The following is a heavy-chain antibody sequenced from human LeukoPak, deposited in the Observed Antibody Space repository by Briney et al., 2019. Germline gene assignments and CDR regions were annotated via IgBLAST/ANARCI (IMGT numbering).Heavy chain of an antibody. J-gene: IGHJ4*02. V-gene: IGHV3-23*01. CDR3: AKQLGYCSDGSCYFPY. CDR1: GFIFSSNY. D-gene: IGHD2-15*01. CDR2: ISNNGGYT. Sequence: GGSLRLSCAASGFIFSSNYMSWVRQAPGKGLEWVSAISNNGGYTYYADSVQGRFTISRDNSKSTLCLQMNSLRAEDTAVYYCAKQLGYCSDGSCYFPYWGQGTLVTVSS.